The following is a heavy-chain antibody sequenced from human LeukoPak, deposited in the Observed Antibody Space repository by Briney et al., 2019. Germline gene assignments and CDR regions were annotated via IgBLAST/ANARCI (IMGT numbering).Heavy chain of an antibody. CDR2: IHHSGST. CDR1: GGSISSGSW. CDR3: ARGGDYRFDY. Sequence: SETLSLTCAVSGGSISSGSWWGWIRQLPGKGLEWIGEIHHSGSTNYNPSLKSRVTLSVDKSKNQLSLKLTSVTAADTAVYYCARGGDYRFDYWGQGTLVTVSS. D-gene: IGHD4-17*01. J-gene: IGHJ4*02. V-gene: IGHV4-4*02.